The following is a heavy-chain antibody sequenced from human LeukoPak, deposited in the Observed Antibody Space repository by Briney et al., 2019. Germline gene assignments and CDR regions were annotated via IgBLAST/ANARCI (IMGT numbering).Heavy chain of an antibody. J-gene: IGHJ3*02. Sequence: GGSLRLSCAASGFTFSSYDMHWVRQATGKGLEWVSAIGTAGDTYYPGSVKGRFTISRENAKNSLYLQMNSLRAGDTAVYYCARSRYQYSSGWYALDAFDIWGQGTMVTVSS. V-gene: IGHV3-13*01. CDR3: ARSRYQYSSGWYALDAFDI. CDR2: IGTAGDT. D-gene: IGHD6-19*01. CDR1: GFTFSSYD.